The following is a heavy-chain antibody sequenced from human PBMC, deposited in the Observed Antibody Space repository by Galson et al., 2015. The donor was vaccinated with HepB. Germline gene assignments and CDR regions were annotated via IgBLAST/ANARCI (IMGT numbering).Heavy chain of an antibody. CDR2: IDHEDAET. CDR3: ATAPGIGAPGTGL. J-gene: IGHJ4*02. D-gene: IGHD6-13*01. CDR1: GYTFTDYY. V-gene: IGHV1-69-2*01. Sequence: VKVPCKASGYTFTDYYIHWVQQAPGKGFEWMGLIDHEDAETIYAEKFQGRVTISADKSTDTVYMELSSLTSDDTSVYYCATAPGIGAPGTGLWGQGTLVTVSS.